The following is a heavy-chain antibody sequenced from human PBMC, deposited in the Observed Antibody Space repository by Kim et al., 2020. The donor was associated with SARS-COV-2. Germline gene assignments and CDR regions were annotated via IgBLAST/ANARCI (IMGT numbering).Heavy chain of an antibody. V-gene: IGHV3-21*01. D-gene: IGHD4-17*01. CDR3: ARDLATVVNYFDY. CDR1: GFTFSSYS. CDR2: ISSSSSYI. Sequence: GGSLRLSCAASGFTFSSYSMNWVRQAPGKGLEWVSSISSSSSYIYYADSVKGRFTISRDNAKNSLYLQMNSLRAEDTAVYYCARDLATVVNYFDYWGQGTLVTVSS. J-gene: IGHJ4*02.